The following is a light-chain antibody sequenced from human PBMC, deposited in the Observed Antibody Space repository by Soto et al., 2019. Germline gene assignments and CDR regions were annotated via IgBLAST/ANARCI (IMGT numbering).Light chain of an antibody. CDR2: GAS. Sequence: ETVMTQSPAALSVSPGERATLSCRASQSVSSNVAWYQQTPGQAPRLLIYGASTRAAGIPDRFSGSGSGTEFTLTISSLQSEDVAVYYCQQYNNWPPVTFGQGTRLDIK. CDR3: QQYNNWPPVT. CDR1: QSVSSN. V-gene: IGKV3-15*01. J-gene: IGKJ5*01.